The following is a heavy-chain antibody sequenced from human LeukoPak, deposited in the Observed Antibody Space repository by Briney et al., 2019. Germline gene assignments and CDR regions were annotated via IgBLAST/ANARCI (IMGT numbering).Heavy chain of an antibody. V-gene: IGHV3-23*01. CDR1: GFIISSYV. J-gene: IGHJ4*02. Sequence: GSLRLSCAASGFIISSYVMGWVRQAPGKGLEGVSSISVGGGDTFASDSVKGRFTITRENSKNTLYLQMTGLRVEDTAVYFCAKLNLGEMAYFDSWGQGTLVTVSS. CDR2: ISVGGGDT. D-gene: IGHD3-16*01. CDR3: AKLNLGEMAYFDS.